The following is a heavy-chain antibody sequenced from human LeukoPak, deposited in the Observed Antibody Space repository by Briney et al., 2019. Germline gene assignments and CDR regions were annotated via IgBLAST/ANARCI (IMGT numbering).Heavy chain of an antibody. CDR1: GGSISSSSHY. Sequence: PSETLSLTCTVSGGSISSSSHYWGWIRQPPGRGLEWIGSIYYSGSTYYNPSLKSPGTISVDTSTNQFSLRLSSVTAADTAVYFCARQKITTSDYWGQGTLVTVSS. CDR3: ARQKITTSDY. D-gene: IGHD3-22*01. CDR2: IYYSGST. V-gene: IGHV4-39*01. J-gene: IGHJ4*02.